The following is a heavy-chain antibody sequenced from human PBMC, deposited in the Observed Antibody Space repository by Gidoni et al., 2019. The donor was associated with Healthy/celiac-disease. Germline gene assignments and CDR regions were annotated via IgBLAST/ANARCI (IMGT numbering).Heavy chain of an antibody. D-gene: IGHD6-6*01. J-gene: IGHJ4*02. V-gene: IGHV4-39*01. Sequence: QLQLQESGPGLVKPSETLSLTCTVSGGSISSSSYYWGWIRQPPGKGLEWIGSIYYSGSTYYNPSLKSRVTISVDTSKTQFSLKLSSVTAADTAVYYCARHGGDSSSFYFDYWGQGTLVTVSS. CDR1: GGSISSSSYY. CDR2: IYYSGST. CDR3: ARHGGDSSSFYFDY.